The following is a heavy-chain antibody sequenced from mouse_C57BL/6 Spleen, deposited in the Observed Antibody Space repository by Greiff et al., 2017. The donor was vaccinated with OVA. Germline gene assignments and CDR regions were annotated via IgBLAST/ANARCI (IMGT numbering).Heavy chain of an antibody. J-gene: IGHJ4*01. Sequence: VPLPPPVSSLVIPFASVPLSCPSSFSSFTSSCMPFVNHRPVPCLSLIGNINPSNGGTNYNEKFKSKATLTVDKSSSTAYMQLSSLTSEDSAVYYCARSPGGYYSMDYWGQGTSVTVSS. CDR1: FSSFTSSC. V-gene: IGHV1-53*01. D-gene: IGHD4-1*01. CDR2: INPSNGGT. CDR3: ARSPGGYYSMDY.